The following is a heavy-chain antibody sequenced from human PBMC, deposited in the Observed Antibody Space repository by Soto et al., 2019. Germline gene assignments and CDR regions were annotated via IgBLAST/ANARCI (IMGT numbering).Heavy chain of an antibody. CDR3: ARRTSGWYLDY. D-gene: IGHD6-19*01. J-gene: IGHJ4*02. CDR1: GFTFSSYA. V-gene: IGHV3-23*01. CDR2: ISGSGDST. Sequence: EVQLLESGGGLVQPGGSLRLSCAASGFTFSSYAMSWVRQAPGKGLEWVSVISGSGDSTYYADSVKGRFTISRDNSKNTPYLQMNSLRAEDTAVYYCARRTSGWYLDYWGQGTLVTVSS.